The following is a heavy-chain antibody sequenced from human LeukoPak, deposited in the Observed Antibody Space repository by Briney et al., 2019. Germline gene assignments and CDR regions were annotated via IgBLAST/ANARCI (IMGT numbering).Heavy chain of an antibody. CDR2: ISYDGSNK. CDR3: ARDLSPTYYDILTGYPHGP. J-gene: IGHJ5*02. CDR1: GFTFSSYA. Sequence: PGWSLRLSCAASGFTFSSYAMHWVRQAPGKGLEWVAVISYDGSNKYYADSVKGRFTISRDNSKNTLYLQMNSLRAEDTAVYYCARDLSPTYYDILTGYPHGPWGQGTLVTVSS. V-gene: IGHV3-30-3*01. D-gene: IGHD3-9*01.